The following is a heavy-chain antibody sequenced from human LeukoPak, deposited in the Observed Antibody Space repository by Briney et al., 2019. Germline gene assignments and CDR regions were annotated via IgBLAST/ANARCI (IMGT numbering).Heavy chain of an antibody. CDR3: AREIRGVTGRDY. V-gene: IGHV3-48*04. D-gene: IGHD3-9*01. Sequence: PGGSLRLSCAASGFSLSPYAMNWVRQAPGKGLEWIAFISDSGHTKYNEDSVKGRFTISRDNAKNSLYLQLNSLRAEDTAVYYCAREIRGVTGRDYWGQGTLVTVSS. CDR2: ISDSGHTK. J-gene: IGHJ4*02. CDR1: GFSLSPYA.